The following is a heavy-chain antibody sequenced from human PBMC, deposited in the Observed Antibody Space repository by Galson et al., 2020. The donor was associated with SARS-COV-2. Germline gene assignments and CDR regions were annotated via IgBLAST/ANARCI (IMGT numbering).Heavy chain of an antibody. D-gene: IGHD1-26*01. J-gene: IGHJ1*01. CDR3: ARGGWELLGGVIGAEYFQH. CDR2: IYYSGGT. Sequence: ASETLSLTCPVSGGSISSYYWSWNRQPPGMGLEWFGYIYYSGGTNYNPSLKSRVTISVDTSTNQFSLKLSSVTAADTAVYYWARGGWELLGGVIGAEYFQHWGQGTLVTVSS. CDR1: GGSISSYY. V-gene: IGHV4-59*01.